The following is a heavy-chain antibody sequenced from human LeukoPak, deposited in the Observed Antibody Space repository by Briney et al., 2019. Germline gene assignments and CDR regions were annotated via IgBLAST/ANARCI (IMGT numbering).Heavy chain of an antibody. Sequence: KPSETLSLTCAVYGGSFGGYYWSWIRQPPGKGLEWIGEINDSGSSNYIPSLKSRVTISVDRSKNQFSLKLSSVAAADTAMYYCARAVIRASNGGSHYYYMDVWGKGTTVIVSS. CDR3: ARAVIRASNGGSHYYYMDV. CDR2: INDSGSS. CDR1: GGSFGGYY. V-gene: IGHV4-34*01. D-gene: IGHD5-18*01. J-gene: IGHJ6*03.